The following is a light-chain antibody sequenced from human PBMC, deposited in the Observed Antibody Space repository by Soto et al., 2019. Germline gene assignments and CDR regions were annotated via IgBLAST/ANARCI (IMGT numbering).Light chain of an antibody. J-gene: IGKJ2*01. CDR2: DAS. Sequence: EIVLTQSPATLSLSPGERATLSCRASQSVGTYLAWYQHYPSQAPRLPIYDASNRATGIPARFSGSGSGTDFTLTISSPEPEDFAVYYCQQRYNWPNTFGQGTKLEIK. V-gene: IGKV3-11*01. CDR1: QSVGTY. CDR3: QQRYNWPNT.